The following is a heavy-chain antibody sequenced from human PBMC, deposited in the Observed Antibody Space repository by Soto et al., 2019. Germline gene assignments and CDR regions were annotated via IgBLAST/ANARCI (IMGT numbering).Heavy chain of an antibody. V-gene: IGHV3-48*02. CDR1: GFTFSSYS. CDR3: ARAWAATVTCDY. Sequence: GGSLRLSCVASGFTFSSYSMNWVRQAPGKGLEWVSYISSSSIIKHYADSVKGRFTISRDNAKNSLSLEVNSLTDEDTAVYYCARAWAATVTCDYWGQGTLVTVSS. CDR2: ISSSSIIK. J-gene: IGHJ4*02. D-gene: IGHD4-4*01.